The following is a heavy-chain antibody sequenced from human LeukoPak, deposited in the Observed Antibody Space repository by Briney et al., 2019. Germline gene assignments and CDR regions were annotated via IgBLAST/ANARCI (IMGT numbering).Heavy chain of an antibody. CDR1: GYTFNSYG. D-gene: IGHD2-2*01. Sequence: ASVKVSCKASGYTFNSYGISWVRQAPGQGLEWMWWISVYNGDTKYAQKLQGRVTMTIDTSTSTVYMEVRSLRSDDTAVYYCARDSVACISNSCYLPDYWGQGTLVTVSS. J-gene: IGHJ4*02. CDR2: ISVYNGDT. CDR3: ARDSVACISNSCYLPDY. V-gene: IGHV1-18*01.